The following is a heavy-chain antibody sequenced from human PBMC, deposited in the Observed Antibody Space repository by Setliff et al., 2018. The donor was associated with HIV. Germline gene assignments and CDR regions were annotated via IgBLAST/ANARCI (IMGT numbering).Heavy chain of an antibody. CDR1: GFSFASAW. CDR3: ARSVIGYYYYGMDV. V-gene: IGHV3-30*03. CDR2: IREEAHGGETE. D-gene: IGHD3-10*01. Sequence: PGGSLRLSCAASGFSFASAWMNWVRRAPGKGLEWVARIREEAHGGETEYYADSVKGRFTISRDNSKNTLYLQMNSLRAEDTAVYYCARSVIGYYYYGMDVWGQGTLVTVSS. J-gene: IGHJ6*02.